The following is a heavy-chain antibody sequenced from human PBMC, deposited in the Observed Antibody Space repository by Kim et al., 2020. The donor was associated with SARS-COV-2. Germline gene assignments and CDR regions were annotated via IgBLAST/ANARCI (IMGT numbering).Heavy chain of an antibody. Sequence: GGSLRLSCAASGFTFSSYSMNWVRQAPGKGLEWVSYISSSSSTIYYADSVKGRFTISRDNAKNSLYLQMNSLRAEDTAVYYCARDHQSQVRGVISPYYYYGMDVWGQGTTVTVSS. J-gene: IGHJ6*02. CDR1: GFTFSSYS. V-gene: IGHV3-48*04. CDR2: ISSSSSTI. CDR3: ARDHQSQVRGVISPYYYYGMDV. D-gene: IGHD3-10*01.